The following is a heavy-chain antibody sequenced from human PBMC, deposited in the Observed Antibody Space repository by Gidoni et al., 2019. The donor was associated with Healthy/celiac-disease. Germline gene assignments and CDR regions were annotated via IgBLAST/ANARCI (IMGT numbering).Heavy chain of an antibody. J-gene: IGHJ4*02. CDR1: GYTFTSYS. CDR2: INPSGGRT. V-gene: IGHV1-46*01. CDR3: VLIRGYCSSTSCQNRGYSYGDYFDY. D-gene: IGHD2-2*01. Sequence: QVQLVQSGAEVKKPGASVKVSCKASGYTFTSYSMHWVRQSPGQGLEWMGIINPSGGRTSYAQKFQGRVTMTRDTSTSTVYMELSSLRSEDTAVYYCVLIRGYCSSTSCQNRGYSYGDYFDYWGQGTLVTVSS.